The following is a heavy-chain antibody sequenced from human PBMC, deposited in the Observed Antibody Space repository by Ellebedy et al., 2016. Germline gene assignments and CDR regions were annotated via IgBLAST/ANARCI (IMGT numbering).Heavy chain of an antibody. V-gene: IGHV1-2*04. CDR1: GYTFTDNY. J-gene: IGHJ6*02. CDR3: ASAGLEPRSVDYYFYGLDV. Sequence: ASVKVSCKASGYTFTDNYIHWVRQAPGQGLEWMGWIHPNSGATKYAQKFEGWVTMTRDTSINTVYMELRRSRSDDTAVYYCASAGLEPRSVDYYFYGLDVWGQGTAVTVSS. CDR2: IHPNSGAT. D-gene: IGHD1-1*01.